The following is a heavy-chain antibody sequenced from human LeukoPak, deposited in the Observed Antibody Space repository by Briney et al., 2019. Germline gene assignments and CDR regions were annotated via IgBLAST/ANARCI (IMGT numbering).Heavy chain of an antibody. J-gene: IGHJ4*02. CDR1: GFTFSSYG. V-gene: IGHV3-30*02. D-gene: IGHD7-27*01. CDR2: IRYDGSNK. Sequence: PGGSLRLSCAASGFTFSSYGMHWVRQAPGKGLEWVAFIRYDGSNKYYADSVKGRFTISRDNSKNTLYLQMNSLRVEDTAVSYCAKGWGEDWVKHFDYWGQGTLVTVSS. CDR3: AKGWGEDWVKHFDY.